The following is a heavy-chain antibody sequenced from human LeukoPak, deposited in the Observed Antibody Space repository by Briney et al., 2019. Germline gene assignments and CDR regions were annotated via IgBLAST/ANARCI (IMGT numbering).Heavy chain of an antibody. V-gene: IGHV6-1*01. CDR1: GDSVSSNSAA. Sequence: SQTLSLTCAISGDSVSSNSAAWNWIRQSPSRGLEWLGRTYYRSNWNNDYAVSVKSRISVNPDTSKNHFSLQLNSVTPDDTAVYYCARAREGGWYFDLWGRGTLVTVSS. D-gene: IGHD2-15*01. CDR3: ARAREGGWYFDL. CDR2: TYYRSNWNN. J-gene: IGHJ2*01.